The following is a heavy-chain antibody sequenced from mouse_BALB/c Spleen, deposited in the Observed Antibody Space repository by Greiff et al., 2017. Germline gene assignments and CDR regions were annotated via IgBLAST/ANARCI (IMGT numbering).Heavy chain of an antibody. Sequence: EVQLQESGPGLVKPSQSLSLTCTVTGYSITSDYAWNWIRQFPGNKLEWMGYISYSGSTSYNPSLKSRISITRDTSKNQFFLQLNSVTTEDTATYYCARGDYGNYVTAMDYWGQGTSVTVSS. J-gene: IGHJ4*01. D-gene: IGHD2-1*01. CDR1: GYSITSDYA. CDR2: ISYSGST. V-gene: IGHV3-2*02. CDR3: ARGDYGNYVTAMDY.